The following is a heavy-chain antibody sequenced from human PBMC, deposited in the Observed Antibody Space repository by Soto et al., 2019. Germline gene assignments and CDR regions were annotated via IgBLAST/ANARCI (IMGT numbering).Heavy chain of an antibody. CDR1: GGSFSGYY. CDR3: ATAETYGSGSYYYFDY. D-gene: IGHD3-10*01. CDR2: INHSGST. J-gene: IGHJ4*02. V-gene: IGHV4-34*01. Sequence: SETLSLTCAVYGGSFSGYYWSWIRQPPGKGLEWIGEINHSGSTNYNPSLKSRVTISVDTSKNQFSLKLSSVTAADTAVYYCATAETYGSGSYYYFDYWGQGTLVTVSS.